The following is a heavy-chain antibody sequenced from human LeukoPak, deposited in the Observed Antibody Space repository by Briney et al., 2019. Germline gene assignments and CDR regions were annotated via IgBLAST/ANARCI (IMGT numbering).Heavy chain of an antibody. CDR1: GYTFIDYY. J-gene: IGHJ4*02. V-gene: IGHV1-2*02. CDR2: INPNSGGT. D-gene: IGHD5-12*01. Sequence: GASVKVSCKASGYTFIDYYIHWVRQAPGQGPEWMGWINPNSGGTRYAQKFQGRVTMTSDTSINTASMELSSLRSDDTAVYYCALISKWLRFSGNEDYWAQGTLVTVSS. CDR3: ALISKWLRFSGNEDY.